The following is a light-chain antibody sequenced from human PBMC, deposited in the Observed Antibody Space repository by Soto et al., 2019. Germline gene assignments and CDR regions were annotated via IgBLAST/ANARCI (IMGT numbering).Light chain of an antibody. CDR3: QQYGNSPFT. CDR2: DTS. CDR1: QSVATNP. Sequence: EIVLTQSPGTLSLSPGERATLSCRASQSVATNPLLWYQQKPGQAPRLLMYDTSSRATGIPDRFSGSGSGPDFTLTISRLEPEDGPVYYCQQYGNSPFTFGQGTKLEIK. J-gene: IGKJ2*01. V-gene: IGKV3-20*01.